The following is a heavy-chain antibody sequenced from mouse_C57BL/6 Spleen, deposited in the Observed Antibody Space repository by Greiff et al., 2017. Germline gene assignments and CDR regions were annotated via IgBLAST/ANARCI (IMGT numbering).Heavy chain of an antibody. D-gene: IGHD2-4*01. Sequence: VQLQQPGAELVRPGSSVTLSCKASGYTFTSYWMHWVKQTPIHGLEWIGNIDPSDSETPYNQKFKDKATLTVDNSSSTAYMQLRSLSSADSAFYYCARPYYDYDGPWFAYWGQGTLVTVSA. CDR1: GYTFTSYW. V-gene: IGHV1-52*01. J-gene: IGHJ3*01. CDR2: IDPSDSET. CDR3: ARPYYDYDGPWFAY.